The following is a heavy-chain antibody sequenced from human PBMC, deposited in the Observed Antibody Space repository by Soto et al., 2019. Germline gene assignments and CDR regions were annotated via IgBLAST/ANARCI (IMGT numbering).Heavy chain of an antibody. J-gene: IGHJ4*02. Sequence: LRLSCAASGFTFSSYAVSWVRQAPGKGPEWISSISGSGSTIYYADSVKGRFTISRDNSKNTLYLQMSSLRAEDTAVYYCAKVYYYYDSSGYYYFDYWGQGTLVTVSS. D-gene: IGHD3-22*01. CDR1: GFTFSSYA. CDR2: ISGSGSTI. V-gene: IGHV3-23*01. CDR3: AKVYYYYDSSGYYYFDY.